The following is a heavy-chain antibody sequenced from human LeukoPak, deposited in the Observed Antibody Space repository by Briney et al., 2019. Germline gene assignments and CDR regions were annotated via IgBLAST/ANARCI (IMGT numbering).Heavy chain of an antibody. CDR1: GFTFSSYS. V-gene: IGHV3-9*01. CDR2: ISWNSGSI. CDR3: AKGKLYSSSWPFDY. D-gene: IGHD6-13*01. Sequence: GGSLRLSCAASGFTFSSYSMNWVRQAPGKGLEWVSGISWNSGSIGYADSVKGRFTISRDNAKNSLYLQMNSLRAEDTALYYCAKGKLYSSSWPFDYWGQGTLVTVSS. J-gene: IGHJ4*02.